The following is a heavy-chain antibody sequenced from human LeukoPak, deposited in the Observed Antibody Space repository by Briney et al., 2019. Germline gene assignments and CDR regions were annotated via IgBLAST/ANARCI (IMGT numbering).Heavy chain of an antibody. D-gene: IGHD5-12*01. J-gene: IGHJ6*02. CDR2: IIPILGIA. CDR1: GGTFSSYA. CDR3: ARDTTTDYYYYYGMDV. V-gene: IGHV1-69*04. Sequence: SSVKVSCKASGGTFSSYAISWVRQAPGQGLEWMGRIIPILGIANYAQKFQGRVTITADKSTSTAYMELSSLRSEDTAVYYCARDTTTDYYYYYGMDVWGQGTTVTVSS.